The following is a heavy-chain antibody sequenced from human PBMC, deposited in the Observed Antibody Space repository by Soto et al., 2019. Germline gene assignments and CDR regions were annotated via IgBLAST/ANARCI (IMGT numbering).Heavy chain of an antibody. CDR2: ISYDGSNK. D-gene: IGHD3-22*01. Sequence: QVQLVESGGGVVQPGRSLRLSCAASGFTFSSYGMHWVRQAPGKGLEWVAVISYDGSNKYYADSVKGRFTISRDNSKNTLYLQMNSLRAEDTAVYYCAMGSSGYLSYFDYWGQGTLVTVSS. V-gene: IGHV3-30*03. CDR1: GFTFSSYG. J-gene: IGHJ4*02. CDR3: AMGSSGYLSYFDY.